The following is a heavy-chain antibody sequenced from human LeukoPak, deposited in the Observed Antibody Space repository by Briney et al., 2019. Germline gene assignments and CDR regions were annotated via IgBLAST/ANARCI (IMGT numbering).Heavy chain of an antibody. CDR3: ARIKGDGYNWEKGFDY. CDR1: GFSLSTSGMC. Sequence: SGPTLVNPTHTLTLTCTFSGFSLSTSGMCVSWIRQPPGKALEWLALIDWDDDKYYNTSLKTRLTISKDTSKNQVVLTMTTMDPVDTATYYCARIKGDGYNWEKGFDYWGQGTLVTVSS. D-gene: IGHD5-24*01. CDR2: IDWDDDK. J-gene: IGHJ4*02. V-gene: IGHV2-70*01.